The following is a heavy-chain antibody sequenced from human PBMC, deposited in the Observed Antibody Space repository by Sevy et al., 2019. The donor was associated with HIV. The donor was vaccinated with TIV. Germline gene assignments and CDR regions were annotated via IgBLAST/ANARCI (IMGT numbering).Heavy chain of an antibody. CDR3: ATTKDYYDSSGYPFDY. J-gene: IGHJ4*02. CDR2: FDPEDGET. Sequence: ASVKVSCKVTGYTLTGFSMHWVRRTPGKGLEWMGTFDPEDGETIYAQKFQGRVIMTEGTSADTAHMDLSSLTSEDTAVYYCATTKDYYDSSGYPFDYWGQGTLVTVSS. CDR1: GYTLTGFS. D-gene: IGHD3-22*01. V-gene: IGHV1-24*01.